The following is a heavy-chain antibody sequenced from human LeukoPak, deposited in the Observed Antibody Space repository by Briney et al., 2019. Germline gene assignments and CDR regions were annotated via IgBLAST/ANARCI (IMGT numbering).Heavy chain of an antibody. CDR2: IRDDGSGA. J-gene: IGHJ4*02. CDR1: GFTFSSYW. CDR3: ARFAVTTAGDY. V-gene: IGHV3-74*01. D-gene: IGHD4-17*01. Sequence: GGSLRLSCAASGFTFSSYWMHWVRQAPGQGLVWVSRIRDDGSGANYADSVKGRFTISRDNAKSTLYVQMNSLRAEDTGVYYCARFAVTTAGDYWGQGTLVTVSS.